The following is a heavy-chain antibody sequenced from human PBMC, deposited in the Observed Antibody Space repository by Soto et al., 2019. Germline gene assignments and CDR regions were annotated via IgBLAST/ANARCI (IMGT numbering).Heavy chain of an antibody. CDR1: GYSFTKYW. J-gene: IGHJ4*02. V-gene: IGHV5-51*01. CDR2: IYPDESDT. CDR3: ARGDTAMAPYYFDY. D-gene: IGHD5-18*01. Sequence: GESLKISCTVSGYSFTKYWIGWVRQMPGKGLEWMAIIYPDESDTRYSPSFQGQVTISADKSISTAYLQWSSLKASDTAMYYCARGDTAMAPYYFDYWGQGTLVTVSS.